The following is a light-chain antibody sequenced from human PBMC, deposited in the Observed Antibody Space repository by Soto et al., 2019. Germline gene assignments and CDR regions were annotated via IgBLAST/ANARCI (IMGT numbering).Light chain of an antibody. CDR2: LGS. CDR3: MKAIQTPPGLT. CDR1: QSLLHSNGYNY. V-gene: IGKV2-28*01. J-gene: IGKJ4*01. Sequence: DIVMTQSPLSLPVTPGEPASISCRSSQSLLHSNGYNYLDWYLQKPGQSPQLLIYLGSNRASGVPDRFSGRGSGTDFTLKISRVEAEDVGVYYCMKAIQTPPGLTFGGGTKVEIK.